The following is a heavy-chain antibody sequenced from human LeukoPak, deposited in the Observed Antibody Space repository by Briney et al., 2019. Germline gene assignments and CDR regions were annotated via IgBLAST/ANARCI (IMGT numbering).Heavy chain of an antibody. J-gene: IGHJ4*02. CDR2: INHSGST. D-gene: IGHD3-22*01. Sequence: SSETLSLTCAVYGGSFSGYYWSWIRQPPGKGLEWIGEINHSGSTNYNSSLKSRVTISVDTSKNQFSLKLSSVTAADTAVYYCARGARLLLQPFDYWGQGTLVTVSS. V-gene: IGHV4-34*01. CDR1: GGSFSGYY. CDR3: ARGARLLLQPFDY.